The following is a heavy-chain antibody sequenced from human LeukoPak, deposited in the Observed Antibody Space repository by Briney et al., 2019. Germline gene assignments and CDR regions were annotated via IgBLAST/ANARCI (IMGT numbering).Heavy chain of an antibody. D-gene: IGHD3-3*01. CDR2: ISGSGVTT. CDR3: AKAYYGDYYDY. J-gene: IGHJ4*02. CDR1: GFPFSTNA. V-gene: IGHV3-23*01. Sequence: AGSLRLSCAASGFPFSTNAMTWVRKAPAKGLEWVSAISGSGVTTYYADSVKGRFTISRDNSRNTLYLQMNSLRAEDTAVYYCAKAYYGDYYDYCGQGALVSVSS.